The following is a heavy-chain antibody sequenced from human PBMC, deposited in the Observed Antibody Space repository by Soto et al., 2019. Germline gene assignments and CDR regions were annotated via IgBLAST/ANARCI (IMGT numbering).Heavy chain of an antibody. CDR2: IYHSGST. Sequence: PSETLSLTCAVSGDSISSSKWWSWVRQPPGKGLEWIGEIYHSGSTNYNPSLKSRVIISVDTSKNQFSLKLSSVTAADTAVYYCARYANLNWFDPWGQGTLVTVSS. D-gene: IGHD2-2*01. V-gene: IGHV4-4*02. CDR3: ARYANLNWFDP. CDR1: GDSISSSKW. J-gene: IGHJ5*02.